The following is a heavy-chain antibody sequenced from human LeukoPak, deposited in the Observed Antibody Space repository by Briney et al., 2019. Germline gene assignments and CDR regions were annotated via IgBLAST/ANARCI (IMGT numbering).Heavy chain of an antibody. CDR3: TTDRLYYYDSPMISY. CDR2: IKSKTDGGTT. Sequence: PGGSLRLSCAASGFTFSNAWMSWVRQAPGKGLEWVGRIKSKTDGGTTDYAAPVKGRFTISRDDSKNTLYLQMNSLKTEDTAVYYCTTDRLYYYDSPMISYWGQGTLVTVSS. CDR1: GFTFSNAW. V-gene: IGHV3-15*01. D-gene: IGHD3-22*01. J-gene: IGHJ4*02.